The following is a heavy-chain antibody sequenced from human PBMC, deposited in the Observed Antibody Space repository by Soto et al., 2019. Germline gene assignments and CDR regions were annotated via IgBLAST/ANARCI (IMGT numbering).Heavy chain of an antibody. Sequence: GGSLRLSCAASGFTFSSYSMNWVRQAPGKGLEWVSSISSSSSYIYYADSVKGRFTISRDNAKNSLYLQMNSLRAEDTAVYYCARGGSSWTGIFDYWGQGTLVTVSS. J-gene: IGHJ4*02. CDR1: GFTFSSYS. CDR3: ARGGSSWTGIFDY. CDR2: ISSSSSYI. V-gene: IGHV3-21*01. D-gene: IGHD6-13*01.